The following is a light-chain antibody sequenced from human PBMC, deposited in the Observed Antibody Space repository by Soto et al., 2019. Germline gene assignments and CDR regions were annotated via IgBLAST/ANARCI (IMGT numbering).Light chain of an antibody. CDR3: CSYAGSSIWV. V-gene: IGLV2-23*02. J-gene: IGLJ3*02. Sequence: QSALTQPASVSGSPGQSITISCTGTRSDVGGYNHVSWYQQHPGKAPKLMIYDVNKRPSGVSNHFSGSKSGNTASLTISGLQVEDEADYYCCSYAGSSIWVFGGGTKLTVL. CDR2: DVN. CDR1: RSDVGGYNH.